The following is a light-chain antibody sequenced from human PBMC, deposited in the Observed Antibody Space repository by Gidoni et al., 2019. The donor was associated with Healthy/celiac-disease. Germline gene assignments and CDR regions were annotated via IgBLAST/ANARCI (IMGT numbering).Light chain of an antibody. CDR2: AAS. CDR1: QSISSS. J-gene: IGKJ4*01. CDR3: QQSYSTLPLT. V-gene: IGKV1-39*01. Sequence: DIQMTQSPSSLSASVGDRVTITCRASQSISSSINWYQQKPGKAPKLLSYAASSLQSGVPARFSGSGSGTDFTRTISSLQPEDFATYYCQQSYSTLPLTFXGXTKVEIK.